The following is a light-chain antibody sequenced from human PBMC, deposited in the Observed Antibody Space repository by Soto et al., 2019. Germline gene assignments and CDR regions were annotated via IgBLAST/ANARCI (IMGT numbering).Light chain of an antibody. CDR2: AAS. Sequence: ETLMTQSTSTLSVSPGERATLSCRASQIISINVAWYQQKPGQAPRLLIYAASNRATGVPARFSGSWSGTEFTLTISSLQSEDFAVYYCQQYNQVITVGQGTLLE. CDR1: QIISIN. J-gene: IGKJ5*01. CDR3: QQYNQVIT. V-gene: IGKV3-15*01.